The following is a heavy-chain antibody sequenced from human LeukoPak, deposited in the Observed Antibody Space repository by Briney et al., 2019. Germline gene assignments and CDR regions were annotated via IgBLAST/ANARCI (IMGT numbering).Heavy chain of an antibody. D-gene: IGHD3-3*01. V-gene: IGHV1-8*01. CDR2: MNPNSGNT. CDR3: ARGITIFGVVTLDY. J-gene: IGHJ4*02. Sequence: ASVKVSCKASGYTFSNYAINWVRQATGQGLEWMGWMNPNSGNTGYAQKFQGRVTMTRNTSISTAYMELSSLRSEDTAVYYCARGITIFGVVTLDYWGQGTLVTVSS. CDR1: GYTFSNYA.